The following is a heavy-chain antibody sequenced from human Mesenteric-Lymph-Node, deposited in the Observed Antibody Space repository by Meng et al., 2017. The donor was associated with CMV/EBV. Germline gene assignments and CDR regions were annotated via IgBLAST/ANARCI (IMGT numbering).Heavy chain of an antibody. CDR2: TYYRSKRYN. V-gene: IGHV6-1*01. CDR1: GDSVSSNSAA. D-gene: IGHD3-16*02. J-gene: IGHJ3*02. Sequence: SQTLSLTCAISGDSVSSNSAAWNWIRQSPSRGLEWLGRTYYRSKRYNDYAVSVKSRITINPDTSKNQFSLQLNSVTPEDTAVYYCAREVLYVWGSYRHDAFDIWGQGTMVTVSS. CDR3: AREVLYVWGSYRHDAFDI.